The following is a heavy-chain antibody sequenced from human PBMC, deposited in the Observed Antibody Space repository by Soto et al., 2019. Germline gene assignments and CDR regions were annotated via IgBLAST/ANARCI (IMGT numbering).Heavy chain of an antibody. D-gene: IGHD2-8*02. V-gene: IGHV4-39*01. CDR1: GDSIGSSPYY. CDR2: ISSNGIT. J-gene: IGHJ4*02. CDR3: VRQHGTRGPCYFDY. Sequence: SETLSLTCPVSGDSIGSSPYYWSWIRQPPEKGLEWIGTISSNGITYYNPSLKSRVTISIATSKNQFSLTLTSVTAAATALYYCVRQHGTRGPCYFDYWGQGILVTVSS.